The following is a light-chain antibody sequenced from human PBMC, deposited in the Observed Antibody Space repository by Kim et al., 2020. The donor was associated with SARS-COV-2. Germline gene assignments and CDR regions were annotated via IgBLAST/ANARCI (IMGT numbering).Light chain of an antibody. CDR1: SSNIESHT. J-gene: IGLJ3*02. V-gene: IGLV1-44*01. CDR3: AAWDDSLNGVM. CDR2: SDD. Sequence: PGQRVTISCSGSSSNIESHTVNWYHHLPGTAPKLLSHSDDQRPSGVPDRFSASKSGTSASLAISGLQSEDEGDYCAAWDDSLNGVMFGGGTQLTVL.